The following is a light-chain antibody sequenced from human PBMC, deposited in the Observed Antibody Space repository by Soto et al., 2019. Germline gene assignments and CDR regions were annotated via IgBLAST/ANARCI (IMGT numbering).Light chain of an antibody. CDR2: SNN. CDR3: AAWDDSLNGYV. V-gene: IGLV1-44*01. J-gene: IGLJ1*01. CDR1: SSNIGSTT. Sequence: QSVLTQPPSASGTPGQRVTISCSGSSSNIGSTTVNWYQQLPGTAPKLLIYSNNQRPSGVPDRFSGSKSDTSASLAISGLPSEDEADYYCAAWDDSLNGYVFGTGTKLTVL.